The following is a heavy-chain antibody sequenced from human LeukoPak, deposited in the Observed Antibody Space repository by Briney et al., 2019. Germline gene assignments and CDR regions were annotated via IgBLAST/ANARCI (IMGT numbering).Heavy chain of an antibody. J-gene: IGHJ4*02. CDR2: IIPMFGTT. CDR3: ATTSMYGDYVAFAFAH. CDR1: GYTLTELS. Sequence: SVKVSCKVSGYTLTELSMHWVRQAPGKGLEWMGGIIPMFGTTKYAQEFQGRVTITTDESTRTAYMELSSLRSEDTAVFYCATTSMYGDYVAFAFAHWGQGTLVTVSS. D-gene: IGHD4-17*01. V-gene: IGHV1-69*05.